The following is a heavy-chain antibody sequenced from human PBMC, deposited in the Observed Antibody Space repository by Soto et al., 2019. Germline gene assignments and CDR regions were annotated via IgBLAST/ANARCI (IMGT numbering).Heavy chain of an antibody. Sequence: QVQLQESGPGLVKPSQTLSLTCSVSGASISSGNYYWSWLRQHPGKGLEWSGYTYYPGSTYYNPSLRSRITISADMSKNHFSLRLSSVTAADTAVYYCARGREEAGGPFDYWGQGTLVTVSS. V-gene: IGHV4-31*03. CDR3: ARGREEAGGPFDY. CDR1: GASISSGNYY. CDR2: TYYPGST. D-gene: IGHD3-10*01. J-gene: IGHJ4*02.